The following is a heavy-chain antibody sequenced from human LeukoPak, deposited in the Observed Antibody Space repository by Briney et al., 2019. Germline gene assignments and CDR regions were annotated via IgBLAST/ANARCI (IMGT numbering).Heavy chain of an antibody. J-gene: IGHJ6*02. V-gene: IGHV4-59*01. CDR1: GGSISSYY. CDR3: ARGYSSGWYLAKSRIYGMDV. Sequence: KPSETLSLTCTVSGGSISSYYWSWIRQPPGKGLEWIGYIYYSGSTNYNPSLKSRVTISVDTSKNQFSLKLSSVTAADTAVYYCARGYSSGWYLAKSRIYGMDVWGLGTTVTVSS. CDR2: IYYSGST. D-gene: IGHD6-19*01.